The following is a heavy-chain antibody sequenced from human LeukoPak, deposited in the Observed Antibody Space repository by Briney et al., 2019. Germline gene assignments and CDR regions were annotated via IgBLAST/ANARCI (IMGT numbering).Heavy chain of an antibody. CDR3: ARERITMIVVVADY. D-gene: IGHD3-22*01. V-gene: IGHV3-7*01. Sequence: GGSLRLSCAASGFTFSSYWMSWVGQAPGKGLEWVANIKQDGSEKYYVDSVKGRFTISRDNAKNSLYLQMNSLRAEDTAVYYCARERITMIVVVADYWGQGTLVTVSS. CDR1: GFTFSSYW. J-gene: IGHJ4*02. CDR2: IKQDGSEK.